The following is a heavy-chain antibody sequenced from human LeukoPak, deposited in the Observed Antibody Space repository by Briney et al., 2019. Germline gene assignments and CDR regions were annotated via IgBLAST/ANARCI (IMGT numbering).Heavy chain of an antibody. V-gene: IGHV1-46*03. CDR3: ARVSLYSGYDFPHDY. CDR1: GYTFTSYY. J-gene: IGHJ4*02. Sequence: ASVKVSCKASGYTFTSYYMHWVRQAPGQGLEWMGIINPSGGSTSYAQKLQGRVTMTRDTSTSTVYMELSSLRSEDTAVYYCARVSLYSGYDFPHDYWGQGTLVTVSS. D-gene: IGHD5-12*01. CDR2: INPSGGST.